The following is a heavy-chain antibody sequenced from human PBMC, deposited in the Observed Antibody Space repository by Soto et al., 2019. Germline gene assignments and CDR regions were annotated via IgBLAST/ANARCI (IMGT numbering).Heavy chain of an antibody. D-gene: IGHD3-16*01. J-gene: IGHJ4*02. CDR1: GFTFSSYA. Sequence: PGGSLRLSCAASGFTFSSYAMHWVRQAPGKGLEWVAVISYDGSNKYYADSVKGRFTISRDNSKNTLHLQMNALRAEDTAVYYCAKSDYVWGRKSSYYFDYWGQGTLVTVSS. CDR3: AKSDYVWGRKSSYYFDY. V-gene: IGHV3-30-3*02. CDR2: ISYDGSNK.